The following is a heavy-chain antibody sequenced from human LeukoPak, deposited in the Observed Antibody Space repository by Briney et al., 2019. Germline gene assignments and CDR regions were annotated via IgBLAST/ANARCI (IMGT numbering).Heavy chain of an antibody. D-gene: IGHD3-22*01. V-gene: IGHV3-33*01. J-gene: IGHJ3*02. CDR2: IWYDGSKK. CDR1: GFTFSIYG. Sequence: GRSLRLSCAASGFTFSIYGMHWVRQAPGKGREGVAVIWYDGSKKYYADSVKGRFTISRDNSKNTLYLQMNSLRVEDTAVYYCARAQDYDSSGYVDAFDMWGQGTMVTVSS. CDR3: ARAQDYDSSGYVDAFDM.